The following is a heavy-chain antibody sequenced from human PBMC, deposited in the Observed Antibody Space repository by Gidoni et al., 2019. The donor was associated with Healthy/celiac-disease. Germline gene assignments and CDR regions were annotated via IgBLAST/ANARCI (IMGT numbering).Heavy chain of an antibody. CDR3: ATYNWNYSVAFDFDY. CDR2: IIPIFGTA. D-gene: IGHD1-7*01. J-gene: IGHJ4*02. CDR1: GVTFSSYS. Sequence: QVQLVQSGAEVKKPGSSVKVSCKASGVTFSSYSISWVRQAPGQGLEWMGGIIPIFGTANYAQKFQGRVTMTADESTSTAYMELSSLRSEDTAVYYCATYNWNYSVAFDFDYWGQGTLVTVSS. V-gene: IGHV1-69*01.